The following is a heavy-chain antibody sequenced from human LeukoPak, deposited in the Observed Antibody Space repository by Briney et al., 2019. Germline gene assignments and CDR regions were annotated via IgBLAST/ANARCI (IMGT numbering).Heavy chain of an antibody. CDR1: GGSISSRSYY. Sequence: SETLSLTCTVSGGSISSRSYYWGWIRQPPGKGLVWIGKISDSGNSYYSPSLRSRVTISIDTSKNQFSLKLSSVTATDTAVYYCARGKKVLDYFDYWGQGTLVTVSS. J-gene: IGHJ4*02. V-gene: IGHV4-39*01. CDR2: ISDSGNS. D-gene: IGHD3-10*01. CDR3: ARGKKVLDYFDY.